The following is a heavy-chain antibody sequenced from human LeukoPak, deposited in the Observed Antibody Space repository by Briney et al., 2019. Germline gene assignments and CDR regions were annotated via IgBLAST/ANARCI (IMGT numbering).Heavy chain of an antibody. D-gene: IGHD2-15*01. V-gene: IGHV3-21*01. CDR2: ISSSGSYI. CDR1: GFTFSSYS. Sequence: GGSLRLSCAASGFTFSSYSMNWVRQAPGKGLEWVSSISSSGSYIYYADSVKGRFTISRDNAKNSLYLQMNSLRAEDTAVYYCALAATQTIDYWGQGTLVTVSS. J-gene: IGHJ4*02. CDR3: ALAATQTIDY.